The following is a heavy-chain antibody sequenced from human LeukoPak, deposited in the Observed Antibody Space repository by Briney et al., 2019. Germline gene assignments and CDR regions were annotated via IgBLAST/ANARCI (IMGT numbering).Heavy chain of an antibody. Sequence: GGSLRLSCEDSGFTFRSYEMNWVRQAPGKGLEWVSYISSSSSTIYYADSVKGRFTISRDNAKNSLYLQMNSLRAEDTAVYYCARDSLPSPARPLVYWGQGTLVTVSS. CDR3: ARDSLPSPARPLVY. D-gene: IGHD6-6*01. V-gene: IGHV3-48*01. CDR1: GFTFRSYE. CDR2: ISSSSSTI. J-gene: IGHJ4*02.